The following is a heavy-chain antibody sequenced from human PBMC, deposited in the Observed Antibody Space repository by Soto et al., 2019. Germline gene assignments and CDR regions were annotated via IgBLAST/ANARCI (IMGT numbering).Heavy chain of an antibody. D-gene: IGHD2-2*01. J-gene: IGHJ5*02. V-gene: IGHV1-18*01. CDR1: GYTFTSYG. Sequence: QVQLVQSGAEVKKPGASVKVSCKASGYTFTSYGISWVRQAPGQGLEWMGWISAYNGNTNYAKKLQGRGTMTTDTYARKAYMQLRSLRSDDTAVYYCARDDLGCCIITRCYRNWFDPWGRGTLVTVSS. CDR2: ISAYNGNT. CDR3: ARDDLGCCIITRCYRNWFDP.